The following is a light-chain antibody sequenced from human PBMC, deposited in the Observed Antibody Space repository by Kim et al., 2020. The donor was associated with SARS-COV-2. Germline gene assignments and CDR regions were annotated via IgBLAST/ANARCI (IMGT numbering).Light chain of an antibody. Sequence: GQSITISCTGTSSDVGGYNYFSWYQQHPDKAPQLMIYDVSNRPSGVSNRFSGSKSGNMASLTISGLQAEDEADYYCSSYTSSSTYVFGTGTKVTVL. CDR1: SSDVGGYNY. CDR2: DVS. V-gene: IGLV2-14*03. CDR3: SSYTSSSTYV. J-gene: IGLJ1*01.